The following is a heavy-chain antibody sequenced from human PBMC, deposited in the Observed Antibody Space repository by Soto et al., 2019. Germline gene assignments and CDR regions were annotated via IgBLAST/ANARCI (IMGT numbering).Heavy chain of an antibody. CDR1: GFSLTTSGVG. D-gene: IGHD4-17*01. J-gene: IGHJ4*02. Sequence: SGPTLVNPTQTLTLTCTFSGFSLTTSGVGVGWIRQPPGKALEWLALIYWDDDERYSPSLQSRLTITKDTSKNQVGITMTNMDPVDTATYYCAHMTTVTTFDSWGQGTLVTVSS. CDR2: IYWDDDE. V-gene: IGHV2-5*02. CDR3: AHMTTVTTFDS.